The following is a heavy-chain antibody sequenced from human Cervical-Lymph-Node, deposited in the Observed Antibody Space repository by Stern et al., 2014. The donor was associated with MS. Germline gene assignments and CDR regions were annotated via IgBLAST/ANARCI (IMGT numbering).Heavy chain of an antibody. CDR3: ARRVGATYYFDF. CDR2: IFYSGST. CDR1: GASINSGVFY. J-gene: IGHJ4*02. V-gene: IGHV4-39*01. Sequence: QVQLQESGPGLVKPSETLSLTCTVSGASINSGVFYWTWIRQPPGKGLEWIGSIFYSGSTYYNSSLESRVTISVDTSKNQFSLKLNSLNAADTAVYYCARRVGATYYFDFWGQGTLVTVSS. D-gene: IGHD1-26*01.